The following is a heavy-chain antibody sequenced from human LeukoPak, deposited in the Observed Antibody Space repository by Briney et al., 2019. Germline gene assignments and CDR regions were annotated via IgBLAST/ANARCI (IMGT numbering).Heavy chain of an antibody. J-gene: IGHJ6*02. D-gene: IGHD3-10*01. Sequence: PGGSLRLSCAASGFTFSTYYMHWVRQAPGKGLVWVSRIYNDDSSTTYAESVKGRFTISSDNGKNTLYLQMSSLRDDDTAVYYCVEGGAWQGNAMDVWGQGTTVTVSS. CDR2: IYNDDSST. V-gene: IGHV3-74*01. CDR3: VEGGAWQGNAMDV. CDR1: GFTFSTYY.